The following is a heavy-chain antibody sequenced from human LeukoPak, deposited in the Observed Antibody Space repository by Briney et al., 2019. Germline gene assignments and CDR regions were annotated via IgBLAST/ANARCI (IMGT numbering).Heavy chain of an antibody. V-gene: IGHV3-30*02. Sequence: PGGSLRLSCAASGFAFYDFAMFWLGQAPGKGLDWVALIRRDGSHKYYAHSIKGRFTISRDNSKNTLYLQMISLSAEDTDFYYCAKSSIMFAAGRLGSIDFWGQGTLVTVSS. CDR2: IRRDGSHK. CDR3: AKSSIMFAAGRLGSIDF. CDR1: GFAFYDFA. D-gene: IGHD6-25*01. J-gene: IGHJ4*02.